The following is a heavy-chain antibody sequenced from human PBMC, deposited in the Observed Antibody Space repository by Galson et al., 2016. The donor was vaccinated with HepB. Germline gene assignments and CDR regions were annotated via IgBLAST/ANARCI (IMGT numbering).Heavy chain of an antibody. D-gene: IGHD4-17*01. CDR3: ARGDNPDYGDYASAYYYMDV. CDR1: GGSFSGYY. J-gene: IGHJ6*03. CDR2: INHSGST. V-gene: IGHV4-34*01. Sequence: ETLSLTCAVYGGSFSGYYWSWIRQPPGKGLEWIGGINHSGSTNYNPSLKSRVTISVDTSKNQFSLKLSSVPAADTAVYYCARGDNPDYGDYASAYYYMDVWGKGTTVTVSS.